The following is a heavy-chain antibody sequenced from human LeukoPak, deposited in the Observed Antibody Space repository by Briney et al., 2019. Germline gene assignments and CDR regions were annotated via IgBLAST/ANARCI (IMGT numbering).Heavy chain of an antibody. D-gene: IGHD2-15*01. Sequence: GGSLRLSCAASGFTFSSYSMNWVRQAPGKGLEWVSYISSSSSTIYYADSVKGRFTISRDNAKNSLYLQINSLRDEDTAVYYCTRGVVAAGDYWGQGTLVTVSS. CDR3: TRGVVAAGDY. CDR1: GFTFSSYS. J-gene: IGHJ4*02. CDR2: ISSSSSTI. V-gene: IGHV3-48*02.